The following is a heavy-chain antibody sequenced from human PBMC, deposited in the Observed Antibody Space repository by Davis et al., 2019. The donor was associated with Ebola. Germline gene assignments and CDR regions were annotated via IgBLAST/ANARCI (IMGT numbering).Heavy chain of an antibody. D-gene: IGHD4-17*01. J-gene: IGHJ3*02. Sequence: GGSLRLSCAASGFTFSSYTLHWVRQAPGKGLEWVAVISYDGDNNYHADSVQGRFTISRDNSKNTLYLQMNSLRAEDTAIYYCARGAYGDYIVKAFDIWGQGTKVTVSS. CDR3: ARGAYGDYIVKAFDI. CDR1: GFTFSSYT. V-gene: IGHV3-30*04. CDR2: ISYDGDNN.